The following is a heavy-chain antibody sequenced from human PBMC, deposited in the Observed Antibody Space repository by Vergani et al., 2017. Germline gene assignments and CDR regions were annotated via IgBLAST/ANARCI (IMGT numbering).Heavy chain of an antibody. D-gene: IGHD1-14*01. CDR3: ARDLRLLYNRFDP. CDR2: TWYDGNNK. V-gene: IGHV3-33*01. Sequence: QVQLVESGGGVVQPGRSLRLSCAASGFTFNQYGMHWVRQAPGKGLEWVAVTWYDGNNKQYADSVKGRFIISRDNSKSTMYLQMNSLRDEDTGVYYGARDLRLLYNRFDPWGQGTLVTVSS. J-gene: IGHJ5*02. CDR1: GFTFNQYG.